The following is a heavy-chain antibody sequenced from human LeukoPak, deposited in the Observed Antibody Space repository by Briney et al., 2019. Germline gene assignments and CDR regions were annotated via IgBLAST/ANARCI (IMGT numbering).Heavy chain of an antibody. CDR1: GGTFNNFA. D-gene: IGHD3-3*01. V-gene: IGHV1-69*13. CDR3: ASPVKYYDTWSGYPPFDY. CDR2: IIPMSGTA. Sequence: SVKVSCKASGGTFNNFAISWVRQAPGQGLEWVGGIIPMSGTANYAQKFQGRVTITADESTSTAYVELSSLRSEDTAIYYCASPVKYYDTWSGYPPFDYWGQGTLVTVSS. J-gene: IGHJ4*02.